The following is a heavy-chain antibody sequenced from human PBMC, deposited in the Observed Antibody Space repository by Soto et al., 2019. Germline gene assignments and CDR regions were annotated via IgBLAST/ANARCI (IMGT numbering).Heavy chain of an antibody. CDR2: IYYSGST. CDR3: ARIKSGWFKYFDY. CDR1: GGSISSYY. J-gene: IGHJ4*02. V-gene: IGHV4-59*01. Sequence: LSLTCTVSGGSISSYYWTWIRQPPGKGLEWIGYIYYSGSTTYSPSLKGRVTISIDTSKNQLSLKLSSVTAADTAVYYCARIKSGWFKYFDYWGQGTLVTVSS. D-gene: IGHD6-19*01.